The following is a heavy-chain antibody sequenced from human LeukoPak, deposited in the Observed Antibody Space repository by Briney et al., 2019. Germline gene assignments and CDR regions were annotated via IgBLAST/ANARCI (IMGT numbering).Heavy chain of an antibody. V-gene: IGHV3-66*02. CDR1: GFTVSSDY. Sequence: GGSLRLSCAASGFTVSSDYMSWVRQAPGKGLEWVSVIYSGGETYYADSVKGRFTISRDNSKNTLYLQMNSLSPEDTAVYYCARDPGLPNGMSVWGQGTTVTVSS. CDR2: IYSGGET. D-gene: IGHD3-10*01. CDR3: ARDPGLPNGMSV. J-gene: IGHJ6*02.